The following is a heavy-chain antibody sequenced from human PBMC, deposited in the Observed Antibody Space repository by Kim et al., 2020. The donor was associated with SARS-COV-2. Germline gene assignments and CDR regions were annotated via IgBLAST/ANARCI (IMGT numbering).Heavy chain of an antibody. Sequence: GESLKISCKGSGYSFTSYWISWVRQMPGKGLEWMGRIDPSDSYTNYSPSFQGHVTISADKSISTAYLQWSSLKASDTAMYYCARLGYCSSTSCYVGWFDPWGQGTLVTVSS. J-gene: IGHJ5*02. CDR1: GYSFTSYW. V-gene: IGHV5-10-1*01. CDR3: ARLGYCSSTSCYVGWFDP. D-gene: IGHD2-2*01. CDR2: IDPSDSYT.